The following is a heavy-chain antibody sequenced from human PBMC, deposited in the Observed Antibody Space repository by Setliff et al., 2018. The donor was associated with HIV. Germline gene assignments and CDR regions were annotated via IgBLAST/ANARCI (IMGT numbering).Heavy chain of an antibody. CDR2: IYYSGST. CDR3: ARAMSSSWYIDGFDI. D-gene: IGHD6-13*01. Sequence: SETLSLTCTVSGGSISSGGYYWSWIRQHPGKGLEYIGYIYYSGSTYYNPSLKSRVTISVDTSKNRLSLKLSSVTAADAAVYYCARAMSSSWYIDGFDIWGQGTVVTVSS. V-gene: IGHV4-31*03. CDR1: GGSISSGGYY. J-gene: IGHJ3*02.